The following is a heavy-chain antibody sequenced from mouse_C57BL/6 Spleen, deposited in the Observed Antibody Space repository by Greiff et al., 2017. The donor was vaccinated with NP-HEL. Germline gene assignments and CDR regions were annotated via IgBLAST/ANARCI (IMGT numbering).Heavy chain of an antibody. V-gene: IGHV5-6*01. CDR2: ISSGGSYT. Sequence: EVQLVESGGDLVKPGGSLKLSCAASGFTFSSYGMFWVRQTPDKRLEWVATISSGGSYTYYPDSVKGRFTISRDNAKNTLYLQMSSLKSEDTAMYYCARHKTTAFDYWGQGTTLTVSS. CDR1: GFTFSSYG. D-gene: IGHD1-2*01. J-gene: IGHJ2*01. CDR3: ARHKTTAFDY.